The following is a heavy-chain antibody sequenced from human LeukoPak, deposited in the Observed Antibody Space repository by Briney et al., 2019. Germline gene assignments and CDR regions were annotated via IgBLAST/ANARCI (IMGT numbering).Heavy chain of an antibody. D-gene: IGHD3-22*01. CDR3: ARGSRDNSGYRYYFDY. CDR1: GFTFSSYW. V-gene: IGHV3-7*01. Sequence: GGSLRLSCAASGFTFSSYWMSWVRQAPGKGLEWVANIQQHGSVKYYVDSAKGRFTISRDNGENSMFLEMNSLRADDTAVYYCARGSRDNSGYRYYFDYWGQGTLVTV. J-gene: IGHJ4*02. CDR2: IQQHGSVK.